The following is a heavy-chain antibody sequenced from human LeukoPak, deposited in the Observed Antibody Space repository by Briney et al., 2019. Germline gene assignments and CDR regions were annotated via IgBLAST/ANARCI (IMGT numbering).Heavy chain of an antibody. D-gene: IGHD5-12*01. CDR2: IYYSGST. CDR3: ARMYMVATSWVSSYYFDY. J-gene: IGHJ4*02. CDR1: GGSISSSSYY. V-gene: IGHV4-39*07. Sequence: SETLSLTCTVSGGSISSSSYYWGWIRQPPGKGLEWIGSIYYSGSTYYNPSLKSRVTISVDTSKNQFSLKLSSVTAADTAVYYCARMYMVATSWVSSYYFDYWGQGTLVTVSS.